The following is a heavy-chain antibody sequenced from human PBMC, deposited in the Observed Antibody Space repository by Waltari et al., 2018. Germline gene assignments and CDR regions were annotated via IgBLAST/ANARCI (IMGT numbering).Heavy chain of an antibody. Sequence: EVQLLESGGGMVKPGWSSRLPSAASAFTFSTFAMSCVRQAPGKGLEWVSSISRSSSYIYYADSVKGRFTISRDNAKNSLYLQMNSLRAEDTAVYYCAGGGSGNHIDYWGQGTLVTVSS. V-gene: IGHV3-21*01. CDR1: AFTFSTFA. CDR3: AGGGSGNHIDY. CDR2: ISRSSSYI. J-gene: IGHJ4*02. D-gene: IGHD3-10*01.